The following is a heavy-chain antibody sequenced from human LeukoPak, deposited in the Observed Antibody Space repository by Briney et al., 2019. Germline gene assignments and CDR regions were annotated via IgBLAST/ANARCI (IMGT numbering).Heavy chain of an antibody. CDR2: IYSSGST. J-gene: IGHJ4*02. Sequence: SETLSLTCTVSGGSISTYWSWIRQPAGKGLEWIGRIYSSGSTNYNPSLKSRVTMSVDTSKNQFPLKPSSLAAADTAVYYCARDADYYDSSGYDYWGQGTLVTVSS. V-gene: IGHV4-4*07. CDR3: ARDADYYDSSGYDY. D-gene: IGHD3-22*01. CDR1: GGSISTY.